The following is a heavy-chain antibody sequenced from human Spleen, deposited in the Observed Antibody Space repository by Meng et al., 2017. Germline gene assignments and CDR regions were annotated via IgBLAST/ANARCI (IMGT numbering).Heavy chain of an antibody. D-gene: IGHD4-11*01. CDR3: ARGPTTMAHDFDY. CDR2: IYARGSVYSSGTT. J-gene: IGHJ4*02. CDR1: GGSISSGSDF. V-gene: IGHV4-61*02. Sequence: SETLSLTCTVSGGSISSGSDFWSWIRQPAGSGLEWIGRIYARGSVYSSGTTAYNPSLKSRVTISVDTSKNQFSLKLSSVTAADSAVYYCARGPTTMAHDFDYWGQGTLVTVSS.